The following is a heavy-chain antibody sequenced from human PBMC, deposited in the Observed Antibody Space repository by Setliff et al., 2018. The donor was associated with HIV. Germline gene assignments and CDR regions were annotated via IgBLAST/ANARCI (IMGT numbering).Heavy chain of an antibody. J-gene: IGHJ3*02. D-gene: IGHD3-10*01. Sequence: GGSLRLSCAASGFTFSIYAMSWVRQAPGKGLEWVSVMSGSGVSTHYVDSVKGRFTISRDNSKNTLYLQMNTLRAEDTAIYYCAKQMKSMGPYDGFDIWGQGTMVTVSS. V-gene: IGHV3-23*01. CDR2: MSGSGVST. CDR1: GFTFSIYA. CDR3: AKQMKSMGPYDGFDI.